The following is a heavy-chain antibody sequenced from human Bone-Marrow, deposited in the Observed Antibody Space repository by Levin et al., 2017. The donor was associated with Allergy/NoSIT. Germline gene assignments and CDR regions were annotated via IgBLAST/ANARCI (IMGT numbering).Heavy chain of an antibody. Sequence: LSLTCAASGFRFDDSAMHWARQAPGKGLEWVSGISWNSGSIYYADSVKGRFTISRDNPKNSLFLQMNSLRAEDTALYYCADGPVMAIIKAFIDYWGQGTLITVSS. CDR2: ISWNSGSI. V-gene: IGHV3-9*01. J-gene: IGHJ4*02. CDR1: GFRFDDSA. D-gene: IGHD5-24*01. CDR3: ADGPVMAIIKAFIDY.